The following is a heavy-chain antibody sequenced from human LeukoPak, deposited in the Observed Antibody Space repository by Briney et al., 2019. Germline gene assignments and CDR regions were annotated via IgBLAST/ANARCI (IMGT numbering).Heavy chain of an antibody. Sequence: SETLSLTCTVSGGSISSGNYYWTWIRQSPVKGLEWIGYIYYSGSTYYNPSLKSRLTISVDTFNNQFSLRLSSVTVADTVVYFCARGGLSGYYFFMDVWGQGTTVTVSS. CDR1: GGSISSGNYY. J-gene: IGHJ6*02. D-gene: IGHD3-10*01. CDR2: IYYSGST. V-gene: IGHV4-30-4*01. CDR3: ARGGLSGYYFFMDV.